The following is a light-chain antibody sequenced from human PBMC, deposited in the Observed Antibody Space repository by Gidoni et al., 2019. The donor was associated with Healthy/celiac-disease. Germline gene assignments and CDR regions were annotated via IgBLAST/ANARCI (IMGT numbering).Light chain of an antibody. CDR2: DAS. J-gene: IGKJ5*01. Sequence: EIVFTQSPATLSLSPGERATLSCGASQSVSSSYLAWYQQKPGLAPRLLIYDASSRATGIPDRFSGSGSGTDFTLTISRLEPEDFAVYYCKQYGSPITFGQGTRLEIK. CDR3: KQYGSPIT. V-gene: IGKV3D-20*01. CDR1: QSVSSSY.